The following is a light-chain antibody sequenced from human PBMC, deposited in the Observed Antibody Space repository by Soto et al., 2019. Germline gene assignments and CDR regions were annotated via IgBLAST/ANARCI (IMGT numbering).Light chain of an antibody. CDR3: QQYDNWPPT. J-gene: IGKJ1*01. Sequence: EIVLTQSPGTLSLSPGERATLSCRASHTISSSYLAWYQQKPGQAPRLLMYGISRRDTGIPDRFSGSGSGTDFTLTISSLQSEDFAVYYCQQYDNWPPTLGQGTKVDIK. V-gene: IGKV3-20*01. CDR1: HTISSSY. CDR2: GIS.